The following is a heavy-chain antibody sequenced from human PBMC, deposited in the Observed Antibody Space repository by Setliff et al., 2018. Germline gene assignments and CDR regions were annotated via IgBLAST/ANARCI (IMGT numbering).Heavy chain of an antibody. CDR3: ARASRFGTIRYRGDYYMDV. D-gene: IGHD3-10*01. J-gene: IGHJ6*03. Sequence: ASVKVSCKASGYTFSNYGISWVRQAPEQGLEWMGWINTNTGNPSYAQGFTGRFVFSLDTSVSTAYLQISSLKAEDTAVYYCARASRFGTIRYRGDYYMDVWGKGTTVTVSS. V-gene: IGHV7-4-1*02. CDR2: INTNTGNP. CDR1: GYTFSNYG.